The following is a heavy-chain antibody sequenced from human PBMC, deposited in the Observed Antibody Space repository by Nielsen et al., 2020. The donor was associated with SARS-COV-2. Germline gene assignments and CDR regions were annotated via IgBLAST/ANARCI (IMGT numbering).Heavy chain of an antibody. CDR2: IWYDGSNK. J-gene: IGHJ4*02. Sequence: PGKGLEWVAVIWYDGSNKYYADSVKGRFTISRDNSKNTLYLQMNSLRAEDTAVYYCAKRGYYYGSGVDYWGQGTLVTVSS. V-gene: IGHV3-33*06. CDR3: AKRGYYYGSGVDY. D-gene: IGHD3-10*01.